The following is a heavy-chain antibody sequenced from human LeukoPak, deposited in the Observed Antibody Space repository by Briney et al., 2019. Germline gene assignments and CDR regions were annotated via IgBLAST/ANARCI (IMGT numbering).Heavy chain of an antibody. D-gene: IGHD1-26*01. CDR2: INHSGST. Sequence: SETLSLTCAVYGGSFSGYYWSWIRQPPGEGLEWIGEINHSGSTNYNPSLKSRVTISVDTSKNQFSLKLSSVTAADTAVYYCAIPSRELLWWYFDYWGQGTLVTVSS. V-gene: IGHV4-34*01. CDR1: GGSFSGYY. CDR3: AIPSRELLWWYFDY. J-gene: IGHJ4*02.